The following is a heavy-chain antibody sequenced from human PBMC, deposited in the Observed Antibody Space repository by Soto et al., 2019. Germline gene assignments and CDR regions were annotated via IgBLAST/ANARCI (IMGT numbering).Heavy chain of an antibody. V-gene: IGHV1-69*01. J-gene: IGHJ6*02. CDR3: ARVGPYYYGSGSTYGMDV. D-gene: IGHD3-10*01. Sequence: QVQLVQSGAEVKKPGSSVKVSCKASGGTFSSYAISWVRQAPGQGLEWMGGIIPIFGTANYAQKFQGRVTITADESTSTAYMELSILRSEDTAVYYCARVGPYYYGSGSTYGMDVWGQGTTVTVSS. CDR1: GGTFSSYA. CDR2: IIPIFGTA.